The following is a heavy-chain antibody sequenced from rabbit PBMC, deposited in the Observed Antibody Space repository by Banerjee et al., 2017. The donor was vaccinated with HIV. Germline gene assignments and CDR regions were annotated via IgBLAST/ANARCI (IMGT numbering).Heavy chain of an antibody. V-gene: IGHV1S40*01. Sequence: QSLEESGGDLVKPGASLTLTCTASGFTLSTYWMCWVRQAPGKGLEWIACINTISGDTVYATWAKGRFTISRTSSTTVTLQMTSLTAADTATYFCARDLAGVIGWNFGLWGQGTLVTVS. J-gene: IGHJ4*01. D-gene: IGHD4-1*01. CDR1: GFTLSTYW. CDR3: ARDLAGVIGWNFGL. CDR2: INTISGDT.